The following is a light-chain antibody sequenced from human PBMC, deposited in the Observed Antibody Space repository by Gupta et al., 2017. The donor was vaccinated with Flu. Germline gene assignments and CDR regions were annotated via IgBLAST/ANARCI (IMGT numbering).Light chain of an antibody. CDR2: AAS. J-gene: IGKJ1*01. V-gene: IGKV1-39*01. CDR3: QQSYSTPRT. CDR1: QSISSY. Sequence: DIQMTQSPSSLSASVGDRVTITCRASQSISSYLNWYQQKPGKAPKLLIYAASSLQSGVPSRLSGSGSWTDFTLTISSLQPEDFATYYCQQSYSTPRTFGQGTKVEIK.